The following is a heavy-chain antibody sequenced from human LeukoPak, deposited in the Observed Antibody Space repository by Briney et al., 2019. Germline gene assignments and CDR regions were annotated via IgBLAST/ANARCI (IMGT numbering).Heavy chain of an antibody. J-gene: IGHJ6*03. CDR1: GGSISSSSYY. V-gene: IGHV4-39*07. Sequence: PSETLSLTCTVSGGSISSSSYYWGWIRQPPGKGLEWIGSIYYSGSTYYNPSLKSRVTISVDTSKNQFSLKLSSVTAADTAVYYCATIAVATYMDVWGKGTTVTVSS. D-gene: IGHD6-19*01. CDR3: ATIAVATYMDV. CDR2: IYYSGST.